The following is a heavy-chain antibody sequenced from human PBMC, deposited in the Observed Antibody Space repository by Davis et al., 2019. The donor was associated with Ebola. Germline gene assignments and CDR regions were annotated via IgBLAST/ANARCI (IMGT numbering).Heavy chain of an antibody. CDR3: ARERGSVPYYYYGMDV. CDR2: IYYSGST. J-gene: IGHJ6*02. V-gene: IGHV4-59*12. Sequence: PSETLSLTCTVSGGSISSYYWSWIRQPPGKGLEWIGYIYYSGSTNYNPSLKSRVTISVDTSKNQFSLKLSSVTAADTAVYYCARERGSVPYYYYGMDVWGQGTTVTVSS. CDR1: GGSISSYY.